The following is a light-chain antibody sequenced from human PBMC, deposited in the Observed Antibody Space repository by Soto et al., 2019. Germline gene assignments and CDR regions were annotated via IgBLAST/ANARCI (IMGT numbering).Light chain of an antibody. J-gene: IGKJ1*01. CDR2: RVS. Sequence: DVVMSQSPLSLPVTLGQPASISCRSSQSLVKTDGITYLNWFHXRQGQSPRRXINRVSRRDSGVPDRFSGSGSGTDFTMKISRVQAEDGGVDYCMQGTSWPWTFGQGTKVDIK. V-gene: IGKV2-30*01. CDR1: QSLVKTDGITY. CDR3: MQGTSWPWT.